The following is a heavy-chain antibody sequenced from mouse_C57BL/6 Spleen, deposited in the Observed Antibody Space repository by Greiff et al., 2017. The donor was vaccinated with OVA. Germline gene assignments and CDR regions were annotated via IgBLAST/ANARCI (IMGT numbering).Heavy chain of an antibody. V-gene: IGHV1-15*01. CDR1: GYTFTDYE. J-gene: IGHJ2*01. Sequence: VQLQESGAELVRPGASVTLSCKASGYTFTDYEMHWVKQTPVHGLEWIGAIDPETGGTAYNQQLKGKAILTADKSYSPAYMELRSLTSEDSAVYYCTNYGSSYFDYWGQGTTLTVSS. CDR2: IDPETGGT. CDR3: TNYGSSYFDY. D-gene: IGHD1-1*01.